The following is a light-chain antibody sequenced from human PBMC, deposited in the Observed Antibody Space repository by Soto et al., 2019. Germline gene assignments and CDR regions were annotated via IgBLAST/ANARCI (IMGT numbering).Light chain of an antibody. CDR1: ISDVGGYNY. V-gene: IGLV2-14*01. CDR3: SSYTSSSPSSV. J-gene: IGLJ1*01. Sequence: QSLLTQPASVSGSPGQSITISCTGTISDVGGYNYVSWYQQHPGKAPKLMIYEVSNRPSGVSNRFSGSKYGNTASLTISGLQAEDEADYYCSSYTSSSPSSVFGTGTKVTVL. CDR2: EVS.